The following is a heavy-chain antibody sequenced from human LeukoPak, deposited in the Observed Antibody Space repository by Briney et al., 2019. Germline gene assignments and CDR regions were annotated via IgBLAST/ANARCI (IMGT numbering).Heavy chain of an antibody. CDR2: INWNGDSI. J-gene: IGHJ5*02. Sequence: GGSLRLSCAASGFTFDDYGMSWVRHTPGKGLEWVSGINWNGDSIGYADSVKGRFTISRDNAKTSLYLQMNSLRAEDTALYHCARHKRYCSGSSCYDYNWFDPWGQGTLVTVSS. CDR1: GFTFDDYG. V-gene: IGHV3-20*01. CDR3: ARHKRYCSGSSCYDYNWFDP. D-gene: IGHD2-15*01.